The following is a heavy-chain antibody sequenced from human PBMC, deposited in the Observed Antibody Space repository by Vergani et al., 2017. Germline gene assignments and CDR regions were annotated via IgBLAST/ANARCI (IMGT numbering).Heavy chain of an antibody. CDR1: GFSFSSHA. V-gene: IGHV3-30-3*01. CDR3: ARGSCSGGSCYSGGVDY. CDR2: ISYDGSNK. D-gene: IGHD2-15*01. J-gene: IGHJ4*02. Sequence: QVQLAESGGGRVQPGRSLRLSCAASGFSFSSHAIHWVRQAPGKGLEWVAVISYDGSNKYYADSVKGRFTISRDNSKNTLYLQMNSLRAEDTAVYYCARGSCSGGSCYSGGVDYWGQGTLVTVSS.